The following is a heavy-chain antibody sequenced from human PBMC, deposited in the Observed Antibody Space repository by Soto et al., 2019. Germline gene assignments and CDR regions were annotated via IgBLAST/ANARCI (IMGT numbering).Heavy chain of an antibody. Sequence: SETLSLTCTVSGGSISSGDYYWSWIRQPPGKGLEWIGYIYYSGSTYYNPSLKSRVTISVDTSKNQFSLKLSSVTAADTAVYYCARQGYYDILTGYYPGYYYGMDVWGQGTTVTVS. V-gene: IGHV4-30-4*01. J-gene: IGHJ6*02. CDR3: ARQGYYDILTGYYPGYYYGMDV. CDR1: GGSISSGDYY. D-gene: IGHD3-9*01. CDR2: IYYSGST.